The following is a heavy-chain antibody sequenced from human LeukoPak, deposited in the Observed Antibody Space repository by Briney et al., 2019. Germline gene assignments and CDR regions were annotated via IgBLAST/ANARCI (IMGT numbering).Heavy chain of an antibody. CDR1: GGSISSYY. CDR3: ARQCTPGYSSGWYAFDI. CDR2: IYYSGST. Sequence: SETLCLTCTVSGGSISSYYWSWIRQPPGKVLEWIGYIYYSGSTNYNPSLKSRVTISVDTSKNQFSLKLSSVTAADTAVYYCARQCTPGYSSGWYAFDIWGQGTMVTVSS. V-gene: IGHV4-59*08. J-gene: IGHJ3*02. D-gene: IGHD6-19*01.